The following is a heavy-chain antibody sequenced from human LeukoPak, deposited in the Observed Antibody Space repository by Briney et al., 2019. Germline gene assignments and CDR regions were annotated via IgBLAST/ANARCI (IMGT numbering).Heavy chain of an antibody. CDR2: ISGSGGST. CDR1: GFTFSSYA. CDR3: ARDQPLLPKDY. Sequence: GGSLRLSCAASGFTFSSYAMSWVRQAPGKGLEWVSAISGSGGSTYYADSVKGRFTISRDNAKNSLYLQMNSLRAEDTAVYYCARDQPLLPKDYWGQGTLDTVSS. V-gene: IGHV3-23*01. D-gene: IGHD2-15*01. J-gene: IGHJ4*02.